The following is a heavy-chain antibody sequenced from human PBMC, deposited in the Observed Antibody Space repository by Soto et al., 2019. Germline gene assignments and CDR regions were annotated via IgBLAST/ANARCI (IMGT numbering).Heavy chain of an antibody. CDR2: IWYDGSNK. V-gene: IGHV3-33*01. CDR3: AGGLGYCSGGWCYEI. Sequence: QVQLVESGGGVVQPGRSLRLSCAASGFTFSSYGMHWVRQAPGKGLEWVAVIWYDGSNKYYADSVKGRFTISRDNSKDTVDLQMNRLRGGETAVDYWAGGLGYCSGGWCYEIWGQGTMVTVSS. D-gene: IGHD2-15*01. CDR1: GFTFSSYG. J-gene: IGHJ3*02.